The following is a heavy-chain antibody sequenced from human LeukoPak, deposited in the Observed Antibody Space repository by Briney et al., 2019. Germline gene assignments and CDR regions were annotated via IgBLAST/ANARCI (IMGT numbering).Heavy chain of an antibody. CDR2: IRYDGSNK. D-gene: IGHD6-13*01. V-gene: IGHV3-30*02. J-gene: IGHJ4*02. Sequence: PGGSLRLSCAASGLTFSSYGMHWVRQAPGKGLEWVAFIRYDGSNKYYADSVKGRFTISRDNSKNTLYLQMNSLRAEDTAVYYCAKASGSSWLYFDYWGQGTLVTVSS. CDR3: AKASGSSWLYFDY. CDR1: GLTFSSYG.